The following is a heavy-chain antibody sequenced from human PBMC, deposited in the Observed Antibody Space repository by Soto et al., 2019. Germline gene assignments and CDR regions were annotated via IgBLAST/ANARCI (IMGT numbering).Heavy chain of an antibody. J-gene: IGHJ6*03. CDR3: AREKRYSSGWYYYYMDV. Sequence: ASVKVSCKASGYTFTGYYMHWVRQAPGQGLEWMGWINPNSGGTNYAQKFQGWVTMTRDTSISTAYMELSRLRSDDTAVYYCAREKRYSSGWYYYYMDVWGKGTTVTVSS. D-gene: IGHD6-19*01. CDR2: INPNSGGT. V-gene: IGHV1-2*04. CDR1: GYTFTGYY.